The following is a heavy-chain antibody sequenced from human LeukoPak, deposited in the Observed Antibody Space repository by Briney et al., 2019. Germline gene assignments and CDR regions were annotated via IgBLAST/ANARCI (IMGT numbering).Heavy chain of an antibody. D-gene: IGHD4-17*01. CDR1: GGSISSYY. CDR3: ASICGDHIDY. J-gene: IGHJ4*02. Sequence: PSETLSLTCTVSGGSISSYYWSWIRQPPGKGLEWIGYIYYSGSTKYNPSLKSRVTISVDTSKNQFSLRLRSMTAADTAMYYCASICGDHIDYWGQGTLVTVSS. CDR2: IYYSGST. V-gene: IGHV4-59*12.